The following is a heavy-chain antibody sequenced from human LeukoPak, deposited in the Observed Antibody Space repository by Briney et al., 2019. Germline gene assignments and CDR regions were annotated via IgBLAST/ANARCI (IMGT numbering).Heavy chain of an antibody. CDR1: GFSFSNYW. CDR2: INQDGSIK. J-gene: IGHJ4*02. V-gene: IGHV3-7*01. D-gene: IGHD6-6*01. Sequence: PGRSLRLSCAASGFSFSNYWMSWVRQAPGKGLEWVANINQDGSIKYYVDSLKGRFTISRDNAKNSVYLQMNSLRAEDTAMYYCARIGYSSSSFDYLGRGTLVTVSS. CDR3: ARIGYSSSSFDY.